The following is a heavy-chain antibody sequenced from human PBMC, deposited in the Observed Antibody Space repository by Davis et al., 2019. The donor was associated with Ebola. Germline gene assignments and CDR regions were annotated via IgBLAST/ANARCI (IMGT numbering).Heavy chain of an antibody. Sequence: PGGSLRLSCSVSGFTFSTYAMHWVRQAPGRGLEYVSAINNNGDTTYYTDSVKGRFTISRDNSKNTLYLQMSSLRPEDTAVYYCARDKLSQWLVQRGFDYWGPGTLVTVSS. CDR1: GFTFSTYA. J-gene: IGHJ4*02. V-gene: IGHV3-64D*06. D-gene: IGHD6-19*01. CDR2: INNNGDTT. CDR3: ARDKLSQWLVQRGFDY.